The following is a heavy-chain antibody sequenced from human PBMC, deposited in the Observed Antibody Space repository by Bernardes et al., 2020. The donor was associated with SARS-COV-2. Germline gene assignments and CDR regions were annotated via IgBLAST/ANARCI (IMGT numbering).Heavy chain of an antibody. CDR3: AKLVRDDAFDI. CDR2: ISWNSGSI. V-gene: IGHV3-9*01. J-gene: IGHJ3*02. CDR1: GFTFDDYA. D-gene: IGHD3-9*01. Sequence: GGSLRLSCAASGFTFDDYAMHWVRQAPGKGLEWVSGISWNSGSIGYADSVKGRFTISRDNAKNSLYLQMNSLRAEDTALYYCAKLVRDDAFDIWGQGTMVTVSS.